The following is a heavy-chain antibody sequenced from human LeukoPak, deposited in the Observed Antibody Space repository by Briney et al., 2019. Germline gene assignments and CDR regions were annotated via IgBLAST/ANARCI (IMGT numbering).Heavy chain of an antibody. J-gene: IGHJ4*02. CDR2: IYTSGST. CDR3: ARERDGSGTQRGLDY. D-gene: IGHD3-10*01. CDR1: GGSISCGSYY. V-gene: IGHV4-61*02. Sequence: SETLSLTCTVSGGSISCGSYYWSWIRQPAGKGLEWIGRIYTSGSTNYNPSLKSRVTISVDTSKNQFSLKLSSVTAADTAVYYCARERDGSGTQRGLDYWGQGTLVTVSS.